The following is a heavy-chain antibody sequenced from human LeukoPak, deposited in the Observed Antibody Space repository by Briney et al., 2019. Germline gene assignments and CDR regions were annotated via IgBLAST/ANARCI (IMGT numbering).Heavy chain of an antibody. CDR3: ARGYNWYFDL. V-gene: IGHV3-21*01. CDR2: ISSSSSYI. Sequence: TGGSLRLSCAASGFTFRDYSMHWVRQAPGKGLEWVSSISSSSSYIYYADSMKGRFTISRDNAKNSLYLQMNSLRGEDTAVYYCARGYNWYFDLWGRGTLVTVSS. J-gene: IGHJ2*01. D-gene: IGHD1-14*01. CDR1: GFTFRDYS.